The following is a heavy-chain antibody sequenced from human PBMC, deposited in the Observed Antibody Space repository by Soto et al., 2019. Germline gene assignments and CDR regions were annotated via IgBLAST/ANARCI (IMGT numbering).Heavy chain of an antibody. Sequence: EVQLLESGGGLVQPGGSLRLACAASGFTFSSYAMSWVRQAPGKGLEWVSAISGSGGSTYCADSVKGRFTISRDNAKNTLYLQMNSLRAEDTAVYYCAKTGLGRRSFYFDYWGQGSLVTVSS. D-gene: IGHD6-19*01. V-gene: IGHV3-23*01. CDR1: GFTFSSYA. CDR3: AKTGLGRRSFYFDY. J-gene: IGHJ4*02. CDR2: ISGSGGST.